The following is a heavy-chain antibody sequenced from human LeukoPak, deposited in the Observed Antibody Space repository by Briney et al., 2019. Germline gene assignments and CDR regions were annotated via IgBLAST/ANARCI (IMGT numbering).Heavy chain of an antibody. J-gene: IGHJ5*02. D-gene: IGHD3-10*01. V-gene: IGHV4-4*07. CDR3: ARDREVRGVIGWFHP. CDR2: IYTSGST. CDR1: GGSISSYY. Sequence: SETLSLTCTVSGGSISSYYWSWIRQPAGKGLEWIGRIYTSGSTNYNPSLKSRVTMSVDTSKNQFSLKLSSVTAADAAVYYCARDREVRGVIGWFHPWGQGTLVTVSS.